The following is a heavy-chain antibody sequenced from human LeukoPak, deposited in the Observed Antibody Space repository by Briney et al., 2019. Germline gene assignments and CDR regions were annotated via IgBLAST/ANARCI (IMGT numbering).Heavy chain of an antibody. D-gene: IGHD2-15*01. V-gene: IGHV4-59*11. CDR3: GRDALVGYFSYYYMDV. CDR1: GGSISSHY. Sequence: SETLSLTCTVSGGSISSHYWTWIRQSPVKGLEWIGDISNSGSTSYNPSLKSRVTISIDTSKNQFSLKLSSVTAADTAVYYCGRDALVGYFSYYYMDVWGKGPRSPSP. CDR2: ISNSGST. J-gene: IGHJ6*03.